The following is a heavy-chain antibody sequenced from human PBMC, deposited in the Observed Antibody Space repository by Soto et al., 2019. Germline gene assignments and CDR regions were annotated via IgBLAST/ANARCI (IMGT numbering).Heavy chain of an antibody. Sequence: GESLKIPCNGSGYSFTSYWISWVRQMPGKGLEWRGRIDPSDSYTNYSPSFQGHVTLPADKSISTAYLQWSSLKASDTAMYYCARQTLNYYDSSGYSDAFEIWGQGTMVTVSS. CDR3: ARQTLNYYDSSGYSDAFEI. CDR2: IDPSDSYT. J-gene: IGHJ3*02. D-gene: IGHD3-22*01. CDR1: GYSFTSYW. V-gene: IGHV5-10-1*01.